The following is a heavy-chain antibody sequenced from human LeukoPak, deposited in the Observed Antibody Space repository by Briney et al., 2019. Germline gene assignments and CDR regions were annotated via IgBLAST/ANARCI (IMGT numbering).Heavy chain of an antibody. CDR3: ARGGSLVTHWNWFDP. D-gene: IGHD6-6*01. J-gene: IGHJ5*02. Sequence: GSLRLSCAASGFTFSSYAMHWARQAPGKGLEWVAVISYDGSNKYYADSVKGRFTISRDNSKNTLYLQMNSLRAEDTAVYYCARGGSLVTHWNWFDPWGQGTLVTVSS. CDR2: ISYDGSNK. CDR1: GFTFSSYA. V-gene: IGHV3-30*01.